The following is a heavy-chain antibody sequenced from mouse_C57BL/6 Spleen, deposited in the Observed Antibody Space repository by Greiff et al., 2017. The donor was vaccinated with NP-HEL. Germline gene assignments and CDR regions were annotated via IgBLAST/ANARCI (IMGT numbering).Heavy chain of an antibody. CDR3: AREGIYDGYYGDAMDY. CDR1: GYTFTDYY. V-gene: IGHV1-26*01. D-gene: IGHD2-3*01. Sequence: EVKLQQSGPELVKPGASVKISCKASGYTFTDYYMNWVKQSHGKSLEWIGDINPNNGGTSYNQKFKGKATLTVDKSSSTAYMELRSLTSEDSAVYYCAREGIYDGYYGDAMDYWGQGTSVTVSS. J-gene: IGHJ4*01. CDR2: INPNNGGT.